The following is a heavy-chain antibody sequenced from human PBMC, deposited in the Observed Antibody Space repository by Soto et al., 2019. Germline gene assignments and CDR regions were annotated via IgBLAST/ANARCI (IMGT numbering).Heavy chain of an antibody. V-gene: IGHV4-34*01. CDR3: ARELRYYYGSGSYFDY. CDR2: INHSGST. J-gene: IGHJ4*02. CDR1: GGSFSGYY. D-gene: IGHD3-10*01. Sequence: SETLSLTCAVYGGSFSGYYWSWIRQPPGKGLEWIGEINHSGSTNYNPSLKSRVTISVDTSKNQFSLKLSSVTAADTAVYYCARELRYYYGSGSYFDYWGQGTLVTVSS.